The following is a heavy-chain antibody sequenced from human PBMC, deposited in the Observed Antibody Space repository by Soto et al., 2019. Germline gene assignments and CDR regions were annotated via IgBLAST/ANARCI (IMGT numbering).Heavy chain of an antibody. CDR2: ISAYNGNT. D-gene: IGHD3-10*01. CDR1: GYTFTSYG. CDR3: ARDSNTYRLWFGELSYFDY. J-gene: IGHJ4*02. V-gene: IGHV1-18*01. Sequence: ASVKVSCKASGYTFTSYGISWVRQAPGQGLEWMGWISAYNGNTNYAQKLQGRVTMTTDTSTSTAYMELRSLRSDDTAVYYCARDSNTYRLWFGELSYFDYWGQGTLVTVSS.